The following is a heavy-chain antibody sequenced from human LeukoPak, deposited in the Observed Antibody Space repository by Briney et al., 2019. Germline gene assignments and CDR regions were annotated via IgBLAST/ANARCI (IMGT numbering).Heavy chain of an antibody. D-gene: IGHD6-6*01. CDR3: ARDAPSSSPRPGDY. CDR1: GYTFSNYA. CDR2: INTNTGNP. V-gene: IGHV7-4-1*02. Sequence: ASVKVSCKASGYTFSNYAMIWVRQAPGQGLEWMGWINTNTGNPTYAQGFTGRFVFSLDTSVSTAYLQISSLKAEDTAVYYCARDAPSSSPRPGDYWGQGTLVTVSS. J-gene: IGHJ4*02.